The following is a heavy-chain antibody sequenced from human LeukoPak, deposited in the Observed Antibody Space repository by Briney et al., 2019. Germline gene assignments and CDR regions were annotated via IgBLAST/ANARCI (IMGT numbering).Heavy chain of an antibody. Sequence: SETLSLTCTVSGGSISSYYWSWIRQPPGKGLEWIGYIYYSGSTYYNPSLKSRVTISVDTSKNQFSLKLSSVTAADTAVYYCARLSMITFGGVIVIGYFDYWGQGTLVTVSS. CDR3: ARLSMITFGGVIVIGYFDY. D-gene: IGHD3-16*02. CDR2: IYYSGST. V-gene: IGHV4-59*04. CDR1: GGSISSYY. J-gene: IGHJ4*02.